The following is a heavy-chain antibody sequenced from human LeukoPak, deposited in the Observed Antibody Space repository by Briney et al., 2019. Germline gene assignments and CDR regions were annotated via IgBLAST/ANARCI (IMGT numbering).Heavy chain of an antibody. Sequence: SETLSLTCTVSGGSISSYYWSWIRQPPGKGPEWIGYIYYSGSTNYNPSLKSRVTISVDTSKNQFSLKLSSVTAADTAVYYCARGDRYNWNDDYFDYWGQGTLVTVSS. CDR2: IYYSGST. CDR3: ARGDRYNWNDDYFDY. CDR1: GGSISSYY. J-gene: IGHJ4*02. V-gene: IGHV4-59*01. D-gene: IGHD1-20*01.